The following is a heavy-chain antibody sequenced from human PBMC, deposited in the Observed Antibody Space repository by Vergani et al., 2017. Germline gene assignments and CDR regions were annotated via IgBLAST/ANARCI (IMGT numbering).Heavy chain of an antibody. V-gene: IGHV4-39*01. D-gene: IGHD2-15*01. CDR1: GDSVISTDYH. CDR2: MDYSGST. Sequence: QVQLQESGPGLVKPSETLSLTCTVSGDSVISTDYHWGWIRQPPGKGLEWIGSMDYSGSTSYNPSLESRISISFETPKNQFSLSLTSVTASDTAVYYWASKRGACRAAYCHSYDFGGPGTLVGVSS. CDR3: ASKRGACRAAYCHSYDF. J-gene: IGHJ4*02.